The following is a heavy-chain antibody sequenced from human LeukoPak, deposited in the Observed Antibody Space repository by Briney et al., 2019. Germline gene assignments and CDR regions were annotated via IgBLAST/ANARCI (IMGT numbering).Heavy chain of an antibody. CDR1: GFTFSSYS. J-gene: IGHJ4*02. V-gene: IGHV3-21*01. CDR2: ISSRSSYI. CDR3: ASKEWLFS. Sequence: GGSLRLSCAASGFTFSSYSMNWVRQAPGKGLEWVSSISSRSSYIYYADSVKGRFTISRDNAKNSLYLQMNSLRAEDTAVYYCASKEWLFSWGQGTLVTVSS. D-gene: IGHD3-3*01.